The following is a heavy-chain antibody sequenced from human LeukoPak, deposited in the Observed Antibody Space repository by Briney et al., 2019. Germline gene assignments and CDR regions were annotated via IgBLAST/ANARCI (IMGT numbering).Heavy chain of an antibody. J-gene: IGHJ4*02. CDR3: TTRLQHHFDY. D-gene: IGHD2-15*01. V-gene: IGHV3-53*01. Sequence: QPGGSLRLSCAASGLTVSINYMSWVRQALGQGLEWVSTISDPHSGSQTHYADSVKGRFTISRDDSQNTVYLQMDSLRAEDTAVYYCTTRLQHHFDYWGQGTQVTVSS. CDR2: ISDPHSGSQT. CDR1: GLTVSINY.